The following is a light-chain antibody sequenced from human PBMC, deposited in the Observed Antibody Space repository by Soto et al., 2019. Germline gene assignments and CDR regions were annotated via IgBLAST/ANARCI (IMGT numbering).Light chain of an antibody. CDR2: RVS. Sequence: DIVLTQAPCTLSASAGDRVTLSCRASQSVSSNHLAWYQQKPGQAPRLLIYRVSSRATGIPDRFSGSGSGTDFTLTISRLEPEDFAVYYCQQYGNVPLTFGGGTKVEI. CDR3: QQYGNVPLT. V-gene: IGKV3-20*01. CDR1: QSVSSNH. J-gene: IGKJ4*01.